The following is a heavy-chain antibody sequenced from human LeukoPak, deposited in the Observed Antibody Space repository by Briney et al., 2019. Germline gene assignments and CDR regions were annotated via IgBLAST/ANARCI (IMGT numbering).Heavy chain of an antibody. CDR2: ISYDGSNK. CDR3: AKDLERQQLWRVNGMDV. J-gene: IGHJ6*02. CDR1: GFTFSSYG. D-gene: IGHD6-13*01. Sequence: GGSLRLSCAAPGFTFSSYGMHWVRQAPGKGLEWVAVISYDGSNKYYADSVKGRFTISRDNSKNTLYLQMNSLRAEDTAVYYCAKDLERQQLWRVNGMDVWGQGTTVTVSS. V-gene: IGHV3-30*18.